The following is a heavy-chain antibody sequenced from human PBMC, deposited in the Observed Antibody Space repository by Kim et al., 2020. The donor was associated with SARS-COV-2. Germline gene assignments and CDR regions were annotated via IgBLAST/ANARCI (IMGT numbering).Heavy chain of an antibody. CDR3: ARRTPLVKWYFDL. CDR1: GYTFSSQW. D-gene: IGHD3-10*01. V-gene: IGHV5-51*01. CDR2: IYPGDSDT. Sequence: GESLKISCKGSGYTFSSQWIAWVRQMPGKGLEYMGIIYPGDSDTRYSPSFEGQVTITADQSTSTAYLQWSSLKASDSAMYYCARRTPLVKWYFDLWGRGTLVTVSS. J-gene: IGHJ2*01.